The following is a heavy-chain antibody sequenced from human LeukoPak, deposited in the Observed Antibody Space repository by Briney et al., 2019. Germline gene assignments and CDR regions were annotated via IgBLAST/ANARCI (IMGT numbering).Heavy chain of an antibody. Sequence: GGSLRLSCAASGFTVSSKYMSWVRQAPGKGLEWVSVIYGGGSTYYADSVKGRFTISRDNSKNTLFLQMNSLRAEDTAIYYCAKGSGSIAVDNLCVYWGPGTLVTVSS. CDR3: AKGSGSIAVDNLCVY. J-gene: IGHJ4*02. CDR1: GFTVSSKY. V-gene: IGHV3-53*01. CDR2: IYGGGST. D-gene: IGHD6-19*01.